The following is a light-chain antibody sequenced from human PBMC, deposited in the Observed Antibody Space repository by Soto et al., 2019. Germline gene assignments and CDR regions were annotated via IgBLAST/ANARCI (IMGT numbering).Light chain of an antibody. Sequence: DIQMTQSPSSLSASVGDRVTITCRASQSISSYLNWYQQKPGKAHKLLIYAAYSLQSGVQSRFSGSGSGTDFTLTISSLQPEDFATYYCKQANSFPQTFGQGAKVDIK. CDR1: QSISSY. V-gene: IGKV1-39*01. CDR3: KQANSFPQT. J-gene: IGKJ1*01. CDR2: AAY.